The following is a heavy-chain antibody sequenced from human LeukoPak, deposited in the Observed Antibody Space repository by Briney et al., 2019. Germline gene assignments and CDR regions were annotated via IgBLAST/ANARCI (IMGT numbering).Heavy chain of an antibody. CDR2: INPNSGGT. Sequence: ASVKVSCKASGYTFTGYYMHWVRQAPGQGLEWMGWINPNSGGTNYAQKFQGRVTMTRDTSISTAYMELSRLRSDDTAVYYCARYYYYDSSGYYPLDDYWGRGTLVTVSS. V-gene: IGHV1-2*02. CDR3: ARYYYYDSSGYYPLDDY. D-gene: IGHD3-22*01. CDR1: GYTFTGYY. J-gene: IGHJ4*02.